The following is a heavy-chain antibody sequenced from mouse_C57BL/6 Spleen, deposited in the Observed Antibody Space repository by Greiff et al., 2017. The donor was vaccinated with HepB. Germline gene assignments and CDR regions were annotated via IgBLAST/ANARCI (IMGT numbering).Heavy chain of an antibody. CDR3: ARGGYYYGSSYVFDY. J-gene: IGHJ2*01. Sequence: EVQLQESGPGLVKPSQSLSLTCSVTGYSITSGYYWNWIRQFPGNKLEWMGYISYDGSNNYNPSLKNRISITRDTSKNQFFMMLNSVTTEDTATYYCARGGYYYGSSYVFDYWGQGTTLTVSS. CDR2: ISYDGSN. D-gene: IGHD1-1*01. CDR1: GYSITSGYY. V-gene: IGHV3-6*01.